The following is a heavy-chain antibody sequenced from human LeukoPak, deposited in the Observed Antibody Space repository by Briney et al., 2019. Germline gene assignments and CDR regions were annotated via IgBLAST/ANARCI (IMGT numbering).Heavy chain of an antibody. Sequence: GGSLRLSCAASGFTFSSYAMSWVRQAPGKGLEWVSAISGSGGSTYYADSVKGRFTISRDNSKNTLYLQMNSLRAEDTAVYYCAKDVTPGIAVAGTCFDYWGQGTLVTVSS. J-gene: IGHJ4*02. CDR3: AKDVTPGIAVAGTCFDY. CDR2: ISGSGGST. V-gene: IGHV3-23*01. D-gene: IGHD6-19*01. CDR1: GFTFSSYA.